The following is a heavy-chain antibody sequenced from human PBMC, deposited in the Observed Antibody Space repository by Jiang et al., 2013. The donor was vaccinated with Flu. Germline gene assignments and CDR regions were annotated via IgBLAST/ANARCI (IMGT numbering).Heavy chain of an antibody. D-gene: IGHD1-26*01. Sequence: VQLLESGGGLVQPGGSLRLSCAASGFTFSSYAMSWVRQAPGKGLEWVSAISGSGGSTYYADSVKGRFTISRDNSKNTLYLQMNSLRAEDTAVYYCAKGELLVLVGASFFDYWGQGTLVTVSS. CDR3: AKGELLVLVGASFFDY. CDR1: GFTFSSYA. J-gene: IGHJ4*02. V-gene: IGHV3-23*01. CDR2: ISGSGGST.